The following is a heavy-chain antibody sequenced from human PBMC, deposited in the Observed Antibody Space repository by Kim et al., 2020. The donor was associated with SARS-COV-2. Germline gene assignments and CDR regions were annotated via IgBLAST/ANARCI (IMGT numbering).Heavy chain of an antibody. J-gene: IGHJ4*02. CDR2: IIPIFGTS. Sequence: SVKVSCKASVGTFSSYAISWVRQAPGQGLEWMGGIIPIFGTSNYAQKFQGRVTITADESTSTAYMQLSSLRSEDTAVYYCARDRGANWAYFDYWGQGTLVTVSS. D-gene: IGHD7-27*01. CDR3: ARDRGANWAYFDY. V-gene: IGHV1-69*13. CDR1: VGTFSSYA.